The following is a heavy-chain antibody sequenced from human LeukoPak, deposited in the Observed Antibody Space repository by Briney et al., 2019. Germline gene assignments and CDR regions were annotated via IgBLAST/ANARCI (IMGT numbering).Heavy chain of an antibody. Sequence: PSETLSLTCAVYGGSFSGYYWSWIRQPPGKGLEWIGEINHSGSTNYNPSLKSRVTISVDTSKNQFSLKLSSVTAADTAVYYCARVHCSSTSCYTRWFDPWGQGTLVTVSS. J-gene: IGHJ5*02. CDR1: GGSFSGYY. CDR2: INHSGST. D-gene: IGHD2-2*02. CDR3: ARVHCSSTSCYTRWFDP. V-gene: IGHV4-34*01.